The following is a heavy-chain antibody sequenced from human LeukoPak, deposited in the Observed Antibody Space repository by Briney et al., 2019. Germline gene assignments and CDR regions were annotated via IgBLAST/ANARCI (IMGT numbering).Heavy chain of an antibody. V-gene: IGHV3-23*01. J-gene: IGHJ3*01. CDR1: GFTFNNYA. CDR3: ADPPSF. Sequence: GGSLRLSCAASGFTFNNYAMSWVRQAPGKGLEWVSTVSTSGRETYYAGSVKGRFTISRDNSMNILYLQINSLRAEDTALYYCADPPSFWGQGTMVTVSS. CDR2: VSTSGRET.